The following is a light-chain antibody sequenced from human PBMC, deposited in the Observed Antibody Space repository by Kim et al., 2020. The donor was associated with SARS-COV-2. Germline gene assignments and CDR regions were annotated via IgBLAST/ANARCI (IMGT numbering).Light chain of an antibody. V-gene: IGKV1-5*03. CDR2: ESS. CDR1: QSISSW. J-gene: IGKJ4*01. CDR3: QQYNSYPLT. Sequence: DIQMTQSPSTLSASVGDRVTISCRASQSISSWLAWYQKKPGKAPNLLIYESSSLESGVPSRFSGSGSGIEFTLTISSLQPDDFATYYCQQYNSYPLTFGGGTKVDIK.